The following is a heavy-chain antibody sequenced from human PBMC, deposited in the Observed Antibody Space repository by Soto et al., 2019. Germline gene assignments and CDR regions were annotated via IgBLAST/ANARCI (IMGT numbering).Heavy chain of an antibody. Sequence: XETLSLTCSVAGCSIDNYYWSWIRQAPGKGLEWIGYVYHNGRTSYNPSLKSRVSISVDRSKNQFSLNLSSVTAADTAVYYCAREDRISAPGGIWFHHWGQGTLVTVSS. V-gene: IGHV4-59*01. CDR2: VYHNGRT. CDR1: GCSIDNYY. D-gene: IGHD6-13*01. J-gene: IGHJ5*02. CDR3: AREDRISAPGGIWFHH.